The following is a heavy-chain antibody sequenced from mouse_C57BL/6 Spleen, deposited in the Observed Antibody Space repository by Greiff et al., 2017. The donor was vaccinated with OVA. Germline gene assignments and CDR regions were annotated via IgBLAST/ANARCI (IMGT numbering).Heavy chain of an antibody. CDR2: IDPSDSET. D-gene: IGHD2-1*01. CDR3: ARGGYYGNYGGFAY. J-gene: IGHJ3*01. V-gene: IGHV1-52*01. CDR1: GYTFTSYW. Sequence: VQLQQPGAELVRPGSSVKLSCKASGYTFTSYWMPWVKQRPIQGLEWIGNIDPSDSETHYNQKFKDKATLTVDKSSSTAYMQLSSLTSEDSAVYYCARGGYYGNYGGFAYWGQGTLVTVSA.